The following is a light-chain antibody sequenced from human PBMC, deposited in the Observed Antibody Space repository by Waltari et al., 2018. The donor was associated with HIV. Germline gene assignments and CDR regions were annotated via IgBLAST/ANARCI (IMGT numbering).Light chain of an antibody. Sequence: QSVLTQPPSASGTPGQRVTISCSGSTSNLGSYYVSWYQQLPGTAPKLLIYRNNQRPSGVPDRFSGSKSGTSASLAISGLRSEDEADYYCAAWDDSLSVVFGGGTKLTVL. CDR1: TSNLGSYY. CDR2: RNN. J-gene: IGLJ2*01. CDR3: AAWDDSLSVV. V-gene: IGLV1-47*01.